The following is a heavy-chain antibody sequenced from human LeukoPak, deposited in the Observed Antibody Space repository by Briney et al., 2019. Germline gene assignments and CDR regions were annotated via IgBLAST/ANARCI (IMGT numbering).Heavy chain of an antibody. Sequence: GGSLRLSCAASGFTFTDYSMTWVRQAPGKGLEWVASISTVSTYTFYSDSVKGRASITRDNAKNMLYLQMSSLSADDTAVYCARDGSGSYYYYYMDVWGRGTTVTVS. J-gene: IGHJ6*03. CDR1: GFTFTDYS. CDR2: ISTVSTYT. V-gene: IGHV3-21*06. D-gene: IGHD6-25*01. CDR3: ARDGSGSYYYYYMDV.